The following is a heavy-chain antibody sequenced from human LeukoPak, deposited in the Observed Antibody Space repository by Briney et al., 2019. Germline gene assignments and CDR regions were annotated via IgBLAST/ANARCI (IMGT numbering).Heavy chain of an antibody. V-gene: IGHV4-39*01. Sequence: SETLSLTCTVSGGSISSSSYYWGWIRQPPGKGLEWIGSIYYSGSTYYNPSLKSRVTISVDTSKNQFSLKLSSVTAADTAVYHCARQGSGYYLIDYWGQGTLVTVSS. CDR3: ARQGSGYYLIDY. CDR1: GGSISSSSYY. CDR2: IYYSGST. D-gene: IGHD3-22*01. J-gene: IGHJ4*02.